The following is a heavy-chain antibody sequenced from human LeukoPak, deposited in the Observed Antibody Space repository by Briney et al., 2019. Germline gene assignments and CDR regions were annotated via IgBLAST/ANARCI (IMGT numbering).Heavy chain of an antibody. CDR1: GYSFTSYW. V-gene: IGHV5-51*01. D-gene: IGHD1-26*01. CDR3: ARHGSVGATNSRFDY. CDR2: IYPGDSDT. J-gene: IGHJ4*02. Sequence: GESLKISCKGSGYSFTSYWIGWVRQMPGKGLEWMGIIYPGDSDTRYSPSFQGQVTISADKSISAAYLQWSSLKASDTAMYYCARHGSVGATNSRFDYWGQGTLVTVSS.